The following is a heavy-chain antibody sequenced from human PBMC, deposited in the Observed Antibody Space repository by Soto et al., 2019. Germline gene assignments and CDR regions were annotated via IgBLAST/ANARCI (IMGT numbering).Heavy chain of an antibody. CDR2: IWYDGSNK. J-gene: IGHJ6*02. D-gene: IGHD4-17*01. Sequence: GGSLRLSCAASGFTFSSYGMHWVRQAPGKGLEWVAVIWYDGSNKYYADSVKGRFTISRDNSKNTLYLQMNSLRAEDTAVYYCALLPFAFDYGDYYGMDVWGQGTTVTVSS. CDR3: ALLPFAFDYGDYYGMDV. CDR1: GFTFSSYG. V-gene: IGHV3-33*01.